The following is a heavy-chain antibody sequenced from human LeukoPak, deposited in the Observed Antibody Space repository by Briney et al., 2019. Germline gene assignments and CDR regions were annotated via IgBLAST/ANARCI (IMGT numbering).Heavy chain of an antibody. CDR1: GYTFTSYG. Sequence: GASVKVSFKASGYTFTSYGISWVRQAPGQGLEWMGWISAYNGNANYAQKLQGRVTMTTDTSTSTAYMELRSLRSGDTAVYYGARWVQGLGGYFDYWGQGTLVTVSS. D-gene: IGHD5-12*01. CDR2: ISAYNGNA. V-gene: IGHV1-18*01. J-gene: IGHJ4*02. CDR3: ARWVQGLGGYFDY.